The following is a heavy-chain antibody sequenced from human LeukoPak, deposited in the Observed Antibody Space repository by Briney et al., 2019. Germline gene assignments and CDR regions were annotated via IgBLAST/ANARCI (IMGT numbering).Heavy chain of an antibody. V-gene: IGHV4-39*01. J-gene: IGHJ4*02. CDR3: ARVRVDNWNDGGG. CDR2: IYYSGST. Sequence: SETLSLTCTVSGGSISSSSYYWGWIRQPPGKGLEWIGSIYYSGSTYYNPSLKSRVTISVDTSKNQFSLKLSSVTAADTAVYYCARVRVDNWNDGGGWGQGTLVTVSS. D-gene: IGHD1-20*01. CDR1: GGSISSSSYY.